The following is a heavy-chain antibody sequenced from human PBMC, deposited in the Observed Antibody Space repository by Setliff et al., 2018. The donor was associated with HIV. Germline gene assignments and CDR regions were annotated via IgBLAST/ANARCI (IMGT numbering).Heavy chain of an antibody. V-gene: IGHV3-30*02. D-gene: IGHD3-22*01. CDR1: GFTMSVYN. CDR3: ATPVVDYYDSRGSDY. Sequence: GGSLRLSCVASGFTMSVYNMHWVRQAPGKGLEWMAFIAYDGSNKYYMDSRKGRLTISRDNPKKTVYLQMNSLRAEDTAVYYCATPVVDYYDSRGSDYWGQGTLVTVSS. J-gene: IGHJ4*02. CDR2: IAYDGSNK.